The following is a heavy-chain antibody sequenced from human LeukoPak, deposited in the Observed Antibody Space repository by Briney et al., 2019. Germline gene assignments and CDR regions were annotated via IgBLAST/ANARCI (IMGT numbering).Heavy chain of an antibody. J-gene: IGHJ4*02. CDR1: GFTFSTYA. CDR2: IISGSGGTT. V-gene: IGHV3-23*01. CDR3: AKRTSESSGYDY. D-gene: IGHD3-22*01. Sequence: GGSLRLSCAASGFTFSTYAMSWVRQGPGKGLEWVSGIISGSGGTTYYADSVKGRFTVSRDNSENTLYLQMNTLRAEDTAVYYCAKRTSESSGYDYWGQGTLVTVSS.